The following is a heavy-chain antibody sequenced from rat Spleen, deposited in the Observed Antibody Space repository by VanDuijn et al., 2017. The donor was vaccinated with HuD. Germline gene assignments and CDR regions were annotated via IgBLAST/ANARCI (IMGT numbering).Heavy chain of an antibody. J-gene: IGHJ2*01. CDR2: ISYGDSSGHSST. CDR3: AXXXYGXXXYFXX. Sequence: EVQLVESGGGLVQPGRSLKLSCAASGFTFSDYGMAWVRQAPTKGLEWVATISYGDSSGHSSTYYRYSVKGRFTVSRENTKSTLSRQMEVLRSEDXATXXXAXXXYGXXXYFXXXGQGVXXXVSS. V-gene: IGHV5-29*01. D-gene: IGHD1-11*01. CDR1: GFTFSDYG.